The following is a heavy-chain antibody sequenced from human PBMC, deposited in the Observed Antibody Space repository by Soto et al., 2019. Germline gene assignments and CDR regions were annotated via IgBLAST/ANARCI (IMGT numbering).Heavy chain of an antibody. CDR2: IIPILGIA. CDR1: GGTFSSYT. V-gene: IGHV1-69*04. CDR3: ARDFGGYYYDY. Sequence: GASVKVSCKASGGTFSSYTISWVRQAPGQGLEWMGRIIPILGIANYAQKFQGRVTITADKSTSTAYMELSSLRSEDTAVYYRARDFGGYYYDYWGQGTLVTVSS. J-gene: IGHJ4*02. D-gene: IGHD3-22*01.